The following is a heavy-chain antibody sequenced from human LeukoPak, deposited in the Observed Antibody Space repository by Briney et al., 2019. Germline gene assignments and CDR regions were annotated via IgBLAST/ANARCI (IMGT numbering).Heavy chain of an antibody. CDR3: ARARYCSSTSCQNWYFDL. Sequence: GGSLRLSCAASGFTFSSYSMNWVRQAPGKGLEWVSSISSSSYIYYADSVKGRFTISRDNAKNSLYLQMNSLRAEDTAVYYCARARYCSSTSCQNWYFDLWGRGTLVTVSP. V-gene: IGHV3-21*01. CDR1: GFTFSSYS. CDR2: ISSSSYI. J-gene: IGHJ2*01. D-gene: IGHD2-2*01.